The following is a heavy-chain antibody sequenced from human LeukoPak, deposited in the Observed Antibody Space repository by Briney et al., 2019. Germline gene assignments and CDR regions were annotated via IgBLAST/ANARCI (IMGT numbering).Heavy chain of an antibody. CDR1: GYTFTSYD. CDR3: ARGYYHILTGYYGVYDAFDI. CDR2: MNPNSGNT. D-gene: IGHD3-9*01. Sequence: ASVKVSCKSSGYTFTSYDINWVRQATGQGLEWMGWMNPNSGNTGYAQKFQGRVTMTRNTSISTAYMELSSLRSEDTAVYYCARGYYHILTGYYGVYDAFDIWGQGTMVTVSS. J-gene: IGHJ3*02. V-gene: IGHV1-8*01.